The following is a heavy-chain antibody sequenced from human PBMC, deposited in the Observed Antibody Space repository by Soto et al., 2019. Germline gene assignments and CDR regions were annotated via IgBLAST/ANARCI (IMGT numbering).Heavy chain of an antibody. J-gene: IGHJ4*02. CDR1: GFTFSNAW. Sequence: PGGSLRLSCAASGFTFSNAWINWVRQAPGKGLEWVGRIKSKTDGGTTDYAEPVKGRFAISRDNSKNTLYLQMNSLRAEDTAVYYCAKDDCTNGVCRHYPDFDYWGQGTLVTVSS. D-gene: IGHD2-8*01. CDR2: IKSKTDGGTT. V-gene: IGHV3-15*07. CDR3: AKDDCTNGVCRHYPDFDY.